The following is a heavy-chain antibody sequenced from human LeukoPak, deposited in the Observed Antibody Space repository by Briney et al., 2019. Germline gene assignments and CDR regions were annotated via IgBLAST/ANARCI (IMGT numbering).Heavy chain of an antibody. D-gene: IGHD3-22*01. CDR1: GFTFDDYA. CDR2: ISGNSGSI. CDR3: ARDLGQYYDTSDNWFDP. Sequence: GGSLRLSCAASGFTFDDYAMHWVRQAPGKGLEWVSGISGNSGSIGYADSVKGRFTISRDNAKNSLYLQMNSLRAEDTAVYYCARDLGQYYDTSDNWFDPWGQGTLVTVSS. J-gene: IGHJ5*02. V-gene: IGHV3-9*01.